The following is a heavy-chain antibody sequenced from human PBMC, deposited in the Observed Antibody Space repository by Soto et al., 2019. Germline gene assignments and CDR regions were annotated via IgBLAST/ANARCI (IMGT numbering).Heavy chain of an antibody. Sequence: QVQLQQWGAGLLKPSETLSLTCAVYGGSFSGYYWSWIRQPPGKGLEWIGEINHSGSTNYNPSLKSRVTISVDTSKNQCALELSSVTAADTAVYDCARGVAAAATYAFDIWGQGTMVTVSS. CDR3: ARGVAAAATYAFDI. J-gene: IGHJ3*02. V-gene: IGHV4-34*01. CDR1: GGSFSGYY. D-gene: IGHD6-13*01. CDR2: INHSGST.